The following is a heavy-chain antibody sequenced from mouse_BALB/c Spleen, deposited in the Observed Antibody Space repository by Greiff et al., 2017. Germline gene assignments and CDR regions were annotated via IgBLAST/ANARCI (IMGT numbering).Heavy chain of an antibody. V-gene: IGHV1-87*01. J-gene: IGHJ2*01. D-gene: IGHD1-2*01. CDR2: IYPGDGDT. Sequence: LEESGAELARPGASVKLSCKASGYTFTSYWMQWVKQRPGQGLEWIGAIYPGDGDTRYTQKFKGKATLTADKSSSTAYMQLSSLASEDSAVYYSARSLNYGSFDYWGQGTTLTVSS. CDR1: GYTFTSYW. CDR3: ARSLNYGSFDY.